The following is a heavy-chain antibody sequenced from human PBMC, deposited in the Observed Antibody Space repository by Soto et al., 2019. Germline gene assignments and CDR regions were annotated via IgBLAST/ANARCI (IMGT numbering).Heavy chain of an antibody. D-gene: IGHD2-2*01. CDR3: ARILGASSTGPYPNYGMDV. J-gene: IGHJ6*02. CDR1: GGSFSGYY. CDR2: INHSGST. V-gene: IGHV4-34*01. Sequence: SETLSLTCAVYGGSFSGYYWTWIHQPPGTGLEWIGEINHSGSTNYNPSLKSRVTISVDTSKNQFSLKLTSVTAADTAVYYCARILGASSTGPYPNYGMDVWGQGTTVTVSS.